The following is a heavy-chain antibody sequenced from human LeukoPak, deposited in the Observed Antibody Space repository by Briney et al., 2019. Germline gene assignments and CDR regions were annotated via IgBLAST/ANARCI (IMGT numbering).Heavy chain of an antibody. J-gene: IGHJ6*02. D-gene: IGHD4-17*01. CDR2: IWYDGSNK. V-gene: IGHV3-33*08. CDR1: GFTFSSYA. CDR3: ARGGRTTWHGMDV. Sequence: GGSLRLSCAASGFTFSSYAMSWVRQAPGKGLEWVAVIWYDGSNKNYADSVKGRFTISRDNSKNTLYLQMNSLRAEDTAVYYCARGGRTTWHGMDVWGQGTTVTVSS.